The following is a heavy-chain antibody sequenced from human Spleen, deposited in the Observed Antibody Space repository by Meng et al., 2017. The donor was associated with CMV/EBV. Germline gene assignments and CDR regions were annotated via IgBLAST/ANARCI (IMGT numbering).Heavy chain of an antibody. Sequence: GESLKISCAASGFTFSSYAMHWVRQAPGKGLEWVAVISYDGSNNYHADSVKGRFTISRDNSKNTLYLQMNSLRAEDTAVYYCARLWTPIYIDYWGQGTLVTVSS. V-gene: IGHV3-30*14. CDR2: ISYDGSNN. D-gene: IGHD1-1*01. CDR3: ARLWTPIYIDY. CDR1: GFTFSSYA. J-gene: IGHJ4*02.